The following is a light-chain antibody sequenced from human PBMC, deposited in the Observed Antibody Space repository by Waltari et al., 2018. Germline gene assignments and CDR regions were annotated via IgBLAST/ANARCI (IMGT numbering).Light chain of an antibody. J-gene: IGKJ1*01. Sequence: EIVLTQSPGTLSLSPGERATLSCRASQSLSSNYLAWYQQKPGQAPRLLIYAASSRAAGIPVRFSGSGSGTDFILTVSRLEPEDFAVYYCQYYSGAWAFGQGTKVEI. CDR2: AAS. CDR1: QSLSSNY. V-gene: IGKV3-20*01. CDR3: QYYSGAWA.